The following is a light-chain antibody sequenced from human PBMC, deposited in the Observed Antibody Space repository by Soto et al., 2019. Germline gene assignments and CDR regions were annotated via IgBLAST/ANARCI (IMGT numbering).Light chain of an antibody. CDR3: LQHNNYPRT. CDR2: AAS. J-gene: IGKJ1*01. CDR1: QGIGND. V-gene: IGKV1-17*01. Sequence: DIQMTQSPSSLSASVGDRVTITCRASQGIGNDLGWYQQKPGSAPKRLIYAASSLQSGVPSRFSGSGSGTEFTLTISCQQPEDFATYYCLQHNNYPRTFGQGTKVEIK.